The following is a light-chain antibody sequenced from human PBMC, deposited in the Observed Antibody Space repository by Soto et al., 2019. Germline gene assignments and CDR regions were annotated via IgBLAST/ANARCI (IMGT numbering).Light chain of an antibody. J-gene: IGKJ4*01. CDR2: DAS. V-gene: IGKV3-11*01. CDR1: QSVSSY. CDR3: QQRSNWLT. Sequence: EIVLTQSPATLSLSPVARATLSGRASQSVSSYLAWYQQKPGQAPRLLIYDASNRATGIPARFSGSGSGTDFTLTISSLEPEDFAVYYCQQRSNWLTFGGGTKVDI.